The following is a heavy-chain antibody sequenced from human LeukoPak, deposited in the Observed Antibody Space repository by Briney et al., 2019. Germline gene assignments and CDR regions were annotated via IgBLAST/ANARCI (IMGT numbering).Heavy chain of an antibody. D-gene: IGHD1/OR15-1a*01. V-gene: IGHV3-7*01. CDR3: ARVRREMKRSLGRTTEYSYYYYMDV. CDR2: IKHEGSEK. J-gene: IGHJ6*03. CDR1: GLTFSNYW. Sequence: PGGSLRLSCAASGLTFSNYWMSWVRQGPGKGPEWVANIKHEGSEKYYIDSVKGRFTISRDNAKNSVYLQMNRLRAEDTAVYYCARVRREMKRSLGRTTEYSYYYYMDVWGKGTTVTISS.